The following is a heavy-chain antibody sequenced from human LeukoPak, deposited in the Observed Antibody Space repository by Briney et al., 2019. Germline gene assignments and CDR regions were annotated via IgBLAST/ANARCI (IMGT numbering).Heavy chain of an antibody. Sequence: SVKVSCKASGGTFSSYAISWVRRAPGQGLEWMGGIIPIFGTANYAQKFQGRVTITADESTSTAYMELSSLRSEDTAVYYCAREGRGVAVAGTPVWGQGTMVTVSS. V-gene: IGHV1-69*01. D-gene: IGHD6-19*01. CDR1: GGTFSSYA. CDR2: IIPIFGTA. CDR3: AREGRGVAVAGTPV. J-gene: IGHJ3*01.